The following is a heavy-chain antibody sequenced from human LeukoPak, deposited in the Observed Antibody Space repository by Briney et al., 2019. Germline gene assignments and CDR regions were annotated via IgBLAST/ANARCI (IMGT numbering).Heavy chain of an antibody. CDR2: IYYNGNT. Sequence: SETLSLTCSASGGSISGYYWTWIRQAPVKGLEWIGYIYYNGNTNYNPSLNGRVTISLDTSRSQFSLKLSSVTVADTAVYYCARRARATAGGDYFDYWGQGTLVTVSS. J-gene: IGHJ4*02. V-gene: IGHV4-59*08. D-gene: IGHD6-13*01. CDR1: GGSISGYY. CDR3: ARRARATAGGDYFDY.